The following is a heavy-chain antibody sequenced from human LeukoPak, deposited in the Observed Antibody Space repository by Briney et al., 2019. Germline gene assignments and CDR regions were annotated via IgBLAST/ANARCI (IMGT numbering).Heavy chain of an antibody. CDR2: IYYSGST. D-gene: IGHD3-22*01. J-gene: IGHJ4*02. CDR1: GGSLNTYY. Sequence: PSETLSLTCTVSGGSLNTYYWSWIRQPPGKGLEWIGYIYYSGSTNYNPSLKSRVTISVDTSKNQFSLKLSSVTAADTAVYYCAAAIKYYYDSSGYYYFDYWGQGTLVTVSS. CDR3: AAAIKYYYDSSGYYYFDY. V-gene: IGHV4-59*01.